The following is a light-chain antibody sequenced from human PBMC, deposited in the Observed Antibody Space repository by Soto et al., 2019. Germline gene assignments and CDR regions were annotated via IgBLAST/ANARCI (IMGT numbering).Light chain of an antibody. CDR1: ISDVGTYNS. V-gene: IGLV2-14*01. CDR2: DVS. Sequence: QSALTQPAAVSGSHGQSIAISCTGTISDVGTYNSVSWYQQYPGRAPKLMIHDVSNRPSGVSDRLSGSKSGNTASLTISGLQSEDEADYYCSSYTSSSSYVFGSGTKVTVL. J-gene: IGLJ1*01. CDR3: SSYTSSSSYV.